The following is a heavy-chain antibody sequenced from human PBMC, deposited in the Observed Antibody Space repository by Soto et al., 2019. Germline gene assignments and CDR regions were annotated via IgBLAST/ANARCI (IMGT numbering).Heavy chain of an antibody. CDR3: ARDNYDSPYYYYGMDV. D-gene: IGHD3-3*01. V-gene: IGHV4-4*07. J-gene: IGHJ6*02. CDR1: GGSISSYY. CDR2: IYTSGST. Sequence: SETLSLTCTVSGGSISSYYWSWIRQPAGKGLEWIGRIYTSGSTNYNPSLKSRVTMSVDTSKNQFSLKLSSVTAADTAVYYCARDNYDSPYYYYGMDVWGQGTTVTVSS.